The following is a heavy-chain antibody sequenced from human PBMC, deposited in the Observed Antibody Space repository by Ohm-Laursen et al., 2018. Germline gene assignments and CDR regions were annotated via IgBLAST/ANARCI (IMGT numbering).Heavy chain of an antibody. V-gene: IGHV3-30*18. CDR2: ISYDGNKK. CDR1: ASGFTFSSYG. Sequence: SLRLSCAASAASGFTFSSYGMHWVRQAPGKGLEWVALISYDGNKKYYADSVKGRFTISRDYSENTVYLQMNSLRAEDTAVYYCAKDLGAVNSIPVRMDVWGQGTRVTVSS. D-gene: IGHD4-11*01. J-gene: IGHJ6*02. CDR3: AKDLGAVNSIPVRMDV.